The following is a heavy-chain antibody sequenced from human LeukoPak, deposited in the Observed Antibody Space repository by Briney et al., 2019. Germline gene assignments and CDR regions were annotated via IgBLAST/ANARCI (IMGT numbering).Heavy chain of an antibody. CDR1: GFTFSSYA. V-gene: IGHV3-30-3*01. D-gene: IGHD1-26*01. Sequence: PGRSLRLSCAASGFTFSSYAMHWVRQAPGKGLEWVAVISYDGSNKYYADSVKGRFTISRDNSKNTLYLQMNSLRAEDTAVYYCARGPQYSGRVDYWGQGTLVTVSS. CDR2: ISYDGSNK. J-gene: IGHJ4*02. CDR3: ARGPQYSGRVDY.